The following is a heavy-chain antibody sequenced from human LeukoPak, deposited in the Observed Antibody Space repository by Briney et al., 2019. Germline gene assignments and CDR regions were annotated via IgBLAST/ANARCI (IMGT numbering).Heavy chain of an antibody. D-gene: IGHD3-22*01. CDR2: ISAYTGNT. J-gene: IGHJ4*02. CDR1: GYTFTNYG. V-gene: IGHV1-18*01. Sequence: GASMKVSCKASGYTFTNYGISWARQAPGQGLEWMGWISAYTGNTNYAQNLQGRVTMTTDTSTSTAYMELRSLRSDDTAVYYCARSGVGYFYDTTGYYPLDYWGQGTLVTVSS. CDR3: ARSGVGYFYDTTGYYPLDY.